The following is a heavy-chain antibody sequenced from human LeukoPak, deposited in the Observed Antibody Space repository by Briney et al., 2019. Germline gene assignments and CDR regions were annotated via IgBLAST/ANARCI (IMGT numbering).Heavy chain of an antibody. V-gene: IGHV3-74*01. J-gene: IGHJ3*02. CDR2: INSDGRST. D-gene: IGHD6-19*01. CDR3: ARDDVVAGSGAFDM. Sequence: GGSLRLSCAASGFTFSNHWMHWVRQAPGKGLVWVSDINSDGRSTTYADSVKGRFTISKDNAKNTLYLQMNSLRDEDTAVYYCARDDVVAGSGAFDMWGQGTMVTVSS. CDR1: GFTFSNHW.